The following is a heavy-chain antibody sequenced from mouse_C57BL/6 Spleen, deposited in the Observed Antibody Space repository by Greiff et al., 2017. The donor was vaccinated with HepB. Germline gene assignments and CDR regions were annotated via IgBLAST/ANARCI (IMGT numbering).Heavy chain of an antibody. V-gene: IGHV5-16*01. Sequence: EVQVVESEGGLVQPGSSMKLSCTASGFTFSDYYMAWVRQVPEKGLEWVANINYDGSSTYYLDSLKSRFIISRDNAKNILYLQMSSLKSEDTATYYCAREGLDYYFDYWGQGTTLTVSS. CDR3: AREGLDYYFDY. CDR2: INYDGSST. J-gene: IGHJ2*01. D-gene: IGHD4-1*01. CDR1: GFTFSDYY.